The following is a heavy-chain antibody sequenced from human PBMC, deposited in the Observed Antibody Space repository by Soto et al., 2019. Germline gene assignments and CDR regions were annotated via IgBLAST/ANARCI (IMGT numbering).Heavy chain of an antibody. J-gene: IGHJ4*02. V-gene: IGHV3-23*01. CDR2: ISGSGANT. CDR3: AKDLVYFESGTYSTLDY. D-gene: IGHD3-10*01. Sequence: PGGSLRLSCAASGFTFSNYAMNWVRQAPGKGLQWVSGISGSGANTYYADFVKGRFTISRDNSKNTLYLQMNSLRAEDTAVYYCAKDLVYFESGTYSTLDYRGQGTL. CDR1: GFTFSNYA.